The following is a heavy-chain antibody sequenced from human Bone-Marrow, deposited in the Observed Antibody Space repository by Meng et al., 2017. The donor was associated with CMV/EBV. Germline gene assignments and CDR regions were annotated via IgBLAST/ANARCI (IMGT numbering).Heavy chain of an antibody. CDR1: GFTFDDYG. Sequence: GESLKISCAASGFTFDDYGMSWVRQAPGKGLEWVSGINWNGGSTGYADSVKGRFTISRDNAKNSLYLQMNSLRAEDTAVYYCARGGAVAGTLRYYGMDVWGQGTTVTVYS. J-gene: IGHJ6*01. V-gene: IGHV3-20*04. CDR3: ARGGAVAGTLRYYGMDV. D-gene: IGHD6-19*01. CDR2: INWNGGST.